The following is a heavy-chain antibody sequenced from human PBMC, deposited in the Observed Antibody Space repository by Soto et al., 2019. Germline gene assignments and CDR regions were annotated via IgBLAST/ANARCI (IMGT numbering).Heavy chain of an antibody. CDR1: GDSVTSHY. V-gene: IGHV4-59*02. Sequence: PSETLSLTCTVSGDSVTSHYWTWIRQSPEKGLEWIGYMYYSGSTHYNPSLKSRVTISVDTSKNQFSLKVSSVTAADTAVYYCARHYCSGGSCYLDYYYYMDVWGKGTTVTVSS. J-gene: IGHJ6*03. D-gene: IGHD2-15*01. CDR3: ARHYCSGGSCYLDYYYYMDV. CDR2: MYYSGST.